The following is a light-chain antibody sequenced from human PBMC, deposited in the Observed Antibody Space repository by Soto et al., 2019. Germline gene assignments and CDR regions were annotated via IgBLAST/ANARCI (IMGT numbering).Light chain of an antibody. Sequence: QSVLTQPPSASGTPGQRVTISCSGSSSNIGSNYVYWYQQLPGTAPKLLIYTNDQRPSGVPDRFSGSKSGTSASLAISGLRSEDEADYYYAAWDDSLRGWVFGGGTKVTVL. CDR3: AAWDDSLRGWV. J-gene: IGLJ3*02. CDR2: TND. CDR1: SSNIGSNY. V-gene: IGLV1-47*02.